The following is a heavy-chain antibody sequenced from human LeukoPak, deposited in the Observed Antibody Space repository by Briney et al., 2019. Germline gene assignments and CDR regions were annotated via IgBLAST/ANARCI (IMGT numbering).Heavy chain of an antibody. V-gene: IGHV1-2*02. D-gene: IGHD5-18*01. CDR3: AREGYSYGFQNWFDR. CDR1: GYTFAGYY. J-gene: IGHJ5*02. CDR2: INPNSGGT. Sequence: GASVKVSCKASGYTFAGYYMHWVRQAPGQGLEWMGWINPNSGGTNYAQKFQGRGTMTRDTSISTAYMELSRLRSDDTAVYYCAREGYSYGFQNWFDRWGQGTLVTVSS.